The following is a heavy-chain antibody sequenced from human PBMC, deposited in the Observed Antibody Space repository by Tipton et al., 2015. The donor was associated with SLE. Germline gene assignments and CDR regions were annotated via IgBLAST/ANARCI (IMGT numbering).Heavy chain of an antibody. CDR1: GGSISSGGYY. CDR3: ARGWRPGTGYYYYYYMDV. Sequence: TLSLTCTVSGGSISSGGYYWSWIRQHPGKGLEWIGYIYYSGSTHYNPSLKSRVTISVDTSKNQFSLKLSSVTAADTAVYYCARGWRPGTGYYYYYYMDVWGKGTTVTVSS. D-gene: IGHD3/OR15-3a*01. CDR2: IYYSGST. V-gene: IGHV4-31*03. J-gene: IGHJ6*03.